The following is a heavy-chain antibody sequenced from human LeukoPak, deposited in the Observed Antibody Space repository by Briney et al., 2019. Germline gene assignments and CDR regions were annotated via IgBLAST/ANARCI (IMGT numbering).Heavy chain of an antibody. Sequence: SGPTLLTPTQALTLTCSFSGFSLTTSGVAVGWIRQPPGKALEWLAVIYWDDDKRYSPFLKSRLTISKDTSNNQVVLSMTNMEPVDTATYYCVRNPEYGSGSSTWFDPWGPGTLVTVSS. J-gene: IGHJ5*02. CDR2: IYWDDDK. CDR1: GFSLTTSGVA. CDR3: VRNPEYGSGSSTWFDP. V-gene: IGHV2-5*02. D-gene: IGHD3-10*01.